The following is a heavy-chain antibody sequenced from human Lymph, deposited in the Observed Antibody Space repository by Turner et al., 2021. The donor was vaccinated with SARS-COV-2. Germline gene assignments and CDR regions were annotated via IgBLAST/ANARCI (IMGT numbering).Heavy chain of an antibody. CDR2: IYYSGST. V-gene: IGHV4-59*08. CDR1: GGSPSSYY. J-gene: IGHJ4*02. Sequence: QVQLQESCPGLVKPSETMSLTCTCSGGSPSSYYSSWIRKPPGKGLEWIGYIYYSGSTNYNPSLKSRVTISVDTSKNQFSLRLSSVTAADTAVYYCARGFDYWGQGTLVTVSS. CDR3: ARGFDY.